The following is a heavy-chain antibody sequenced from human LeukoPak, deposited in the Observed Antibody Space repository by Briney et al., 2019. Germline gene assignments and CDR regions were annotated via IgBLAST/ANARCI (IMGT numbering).Heavy chain of an antibody. D-gene: IGHD3-3*01. J-gene: IGHJ4*02. CDR1: DGSISSGSYY. CDR2: IYTSGST. CDR3: ARGPHPNYDFWSGPFDY. Sequence: PSQTLSLTCAVSDGSISSGSYYWSWIRQPAGKGLEWIGRIYTSGSTNYNPSLKSRVTISVDTSKNQFSLKLSSVTAADTAVYYCARGPHPNYDFWSGPFDYWGQGTLVTVSS. V-gene: IGHV4-61*02.